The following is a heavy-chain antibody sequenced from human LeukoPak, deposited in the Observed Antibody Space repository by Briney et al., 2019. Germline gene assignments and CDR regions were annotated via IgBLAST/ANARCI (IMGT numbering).Heavy chain of an antibody. CDR2: IYPGDSDT. J-gene: IGHJ6*02. V-gene: IGHV5-51*01. Sequence: GESLKISFTGSGYSFTSYWIGWVRQTPGKGLELMGIIYPGDSDTRYSPSFQGQVTISADKSISTAYLQWSSLKASDTAMYYCARHSREYYYYYGMDVWGQGTTVTVSS. CDR1: GYSFTSYW. D-gene: IGHD2/OR15-2a*01. CDR3: ARHSREYYYYYGMDV.